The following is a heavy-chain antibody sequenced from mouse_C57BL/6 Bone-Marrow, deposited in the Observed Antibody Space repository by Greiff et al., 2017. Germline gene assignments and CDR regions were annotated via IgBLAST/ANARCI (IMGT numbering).Heavy chain of an antibody. CDR1: GYTFTSYW. CDR2: INPSNGGT. CDR3: ARDYYGSLWYFDV. D-gene: IGHD1-1*01. V-gene: IGHV1-53*01. J-gene: IGHJ1*03. Sequence: VKLQQPGTELVKPGASVKLSCKASGYTFTSYWMHWVKQRPGQGLEWIGNINPSNGGTNYNEKFKSKATLTVAKSSSTAYMQLSSLTSEDSAVYYCARDYYGSLWYFDVWGTGTTVTVSS.